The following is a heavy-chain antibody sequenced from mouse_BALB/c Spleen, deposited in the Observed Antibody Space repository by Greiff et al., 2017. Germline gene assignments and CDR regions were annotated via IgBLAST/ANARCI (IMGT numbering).Heavy chain of an antibody. Sequence: EVKLVESGGGLVKPGGSLKLSCAASGFTFSDYYMYWVRQTPEKRLEWVATISDGGSYTYYPDSVKGRFTISRDNAKNNLYLQMSSLKSEDTAMYYCARAAMITTGMDYWGQGTSVTVSS. CDR2: ISDGGSYT. D-gene: IGHD2-4*01. CDR3: ARAAMITTGMDY. CDR1: GFTFSDYY. V-gene: IGHV5-4*02. J-gene: IGHJ4*01.